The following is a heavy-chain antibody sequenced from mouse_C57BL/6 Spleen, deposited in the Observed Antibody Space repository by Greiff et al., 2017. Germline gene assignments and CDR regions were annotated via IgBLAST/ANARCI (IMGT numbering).Heavy chain of an antibody. CDR2: IYPGSGST. V-gene: IGHV1-55*01. Sequence: QVQLKQPGAELVKPGASVKMSCKASGYTFTSYWITWVKQRPGQGLEWIGDIYPGSGSTNYNEKFKSKATLTVDTSSSTAYMQLSSLTSEDSAVYYCAGGNNWYFDVWGTGTTVTVSS. CDR1: GYTFTSYW. J-gene: IGHJ1*03. CDR3: AGGNNWYFDV. D-gene: IGHD2-1*01.